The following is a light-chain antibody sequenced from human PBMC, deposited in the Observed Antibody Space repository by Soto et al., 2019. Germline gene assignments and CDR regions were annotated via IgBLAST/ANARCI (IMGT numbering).Light chain of an antibody. CDR3: QQYGDLPFT. CDR1: QSVRWA. J-gene: IGKJ3*01. Sequence: EIVLTQSPGTLSLSPRERATLSCRASQSVRWALAWYQQRRGQAPRLVLHEVSRKATGIPDRFSGSGSGTDFTLTISRLEPEDFAVYYCQQYGDLPFTFGPGTMVDIK. CDR2: EVS. V-gene: IGKV3-20*01.